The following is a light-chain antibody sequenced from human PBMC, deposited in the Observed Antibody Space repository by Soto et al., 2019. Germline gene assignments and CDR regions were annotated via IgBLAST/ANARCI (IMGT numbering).Light chain of an antibody. J-gene: IGLJ3*02. CDR1: SGHSSYI. CDR2: LEGSGSY. Sequence: QPVLTQSSSASASLGSSVKLTCTLSSGHSSYIIAWHQQQPGKAPRYLMKLEGSGSYNKGSGVPDRFSGSSSGADRYLTISNLHFEDDADYYCETWDSNTRVFGGGTKLTVL. CDR3: ETWDSNTRV. V-gene: IGLV4-60*02.